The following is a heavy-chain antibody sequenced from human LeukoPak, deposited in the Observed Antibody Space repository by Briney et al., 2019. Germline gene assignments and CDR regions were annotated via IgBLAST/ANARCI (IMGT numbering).Heavy chain of an antibody. J-gene: IGHJ5*02. Sequence: GESLKISCKGSGYSFTSYWIGWVRQMPGKGLEWMGIIYPGDSDTRYSPSFQGQVTISADKSISTAYLQWSSLKASDTAMYYCARYCTNGVCWGWFDPWGQGTLVTVSS. D-gene: IGHD2-8*01. CDR1: GYSFTSYW. CDR3: ARYCTNGVCWGWFDP. V-gene: IGHV5-51*01. CDR2: IYPGDSDT.